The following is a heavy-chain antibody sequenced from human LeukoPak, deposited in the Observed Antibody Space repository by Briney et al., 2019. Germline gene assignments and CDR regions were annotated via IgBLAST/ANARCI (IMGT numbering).Heavy chain of an antibody. CDR1: AFTLGELS. D-gene: IGHD2-2*01. V-gene: IGHV1-24*01. CDR2: FDPSVGQF. CDR3: ATGVICATTTCPGYRNYYFFMDV. J-gene: IGHJ6*03. Sequence: GSSVKVSCKVSAFTLGELSMHWVRQAPGNGLEWVGGFDPSVGQFMYGQSFRGRVILTQDASTNTAFMEVTSMRPDDTAVYYCATGVICATTTCPGYRNYYFFMDVWGEGTAVTVSS.